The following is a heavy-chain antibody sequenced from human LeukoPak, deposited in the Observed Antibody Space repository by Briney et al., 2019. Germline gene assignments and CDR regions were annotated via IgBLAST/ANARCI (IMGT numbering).Heavy chain of an antibody. CDR3: AREAGEVSNQEKKFDF. V-gene: IGHV1-46*01. J-gene: IGHJ4*02. CDR1: GFTLTNFF. CDR2: IFSSGGST. D-gene: IGHD1-14*01. Sequence: GAAVRVSCKASGFTLTNFFMHWVRQAPGQGREGMGAIFSSGGSTINAQRLKGRITITRDTSTNTVYMDLSSLRSDDTAVYYCAREAGEVSNQEKKFDFWGQGTMVIVSS.